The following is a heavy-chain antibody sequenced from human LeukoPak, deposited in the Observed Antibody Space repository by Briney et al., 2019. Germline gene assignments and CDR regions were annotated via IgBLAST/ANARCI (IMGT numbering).Heavy chain of an antibody. V-gene: IGHV3-30*18. CDR1: GFTFSSYG. J-gene: IGHJ6*02. CDR3: AKDLVPAAYYYYGMDV. Sequence: PGRSLRLSCAASGFTFSSYGMHWVRQAPGKGLEWLALISYDGSNTYYADSVKGRFTISRDNSKNTLYLQTNSLRAEDTAVYYCAKDLVPAAYYYYGMDVWGQGTTVTVSS. CDR2: ISYDGSNT. D-gene: IGHD2-2*01.